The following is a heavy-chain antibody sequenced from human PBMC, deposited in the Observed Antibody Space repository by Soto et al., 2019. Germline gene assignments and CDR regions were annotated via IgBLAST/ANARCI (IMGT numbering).Heavy chain of an antibody. J-gene: IGHJ6*02. Sequence: QVQLVQSGAEVKKPGASVKVSCKASGYTFTSYGISWVRQAPGQGLEWMGWISAYNGNTNYAQKLQGRVTMTTDTPPSTAXXEXRXXRSDDTAVYYCARDGVTYDILTGYPRDSGYYGMDVWGQGTTVTVSS. V-gene: IGHV1-18*01. D-gene: IGHD3-9*01. CDR2: ISAYNGNT. CDR3: ARDGVTYDILTGYPRDSGYYGMDV. CDR1: GYTFTSYG.